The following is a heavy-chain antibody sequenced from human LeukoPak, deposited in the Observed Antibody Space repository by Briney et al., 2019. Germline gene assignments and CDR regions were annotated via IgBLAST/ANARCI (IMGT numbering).Heavy chain of an antibody. D-gene: IGHD6-13*01. CDR2: IWSDGSNP. CDR1: GFTFSRYG. V-gene: IGHV3-33*01. Sequence: GGSLRLSCAASGFTFSRYGMHWVRQAPGKGLELVAVIWSDGSNPYYGESVKGRFTISRDNSKNSLYLQMNSLRAADTAVYYCAREDRYSSSCQDYWGQGTLVTVSS. CDR3: AREDRYSSSCQDY. J-gene: IGHJ4*02.